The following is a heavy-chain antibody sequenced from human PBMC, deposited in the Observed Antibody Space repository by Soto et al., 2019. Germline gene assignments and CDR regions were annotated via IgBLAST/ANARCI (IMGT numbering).Heavy chain of an antibody. CDR3: AKDRYCSSTSCYDAFDI. J-gene: IGHJ3*02. D-gene: IGHD2-2*01. CDR1: GFTFSSYG. Sequence: QVQLVESGGGVVQPGRSLRLSCAASGFTFSSYGMHWVRQAPGKGLEWVAVISYDGSNKYYADSVKGRFTISRDNSKNTMYLQMNSLRAEDTAVYYCAKDRYCSSTSCYDAFDIWGQGTMVTVSS. CDR2: ISYDGSNK. V-gene: IGHV3-30*18.